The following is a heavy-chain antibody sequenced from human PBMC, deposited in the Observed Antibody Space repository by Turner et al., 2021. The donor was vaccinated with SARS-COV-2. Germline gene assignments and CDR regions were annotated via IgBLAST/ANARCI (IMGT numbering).Heavy chain of an antibody. V-gene: IGHV3-53*01. CDR2: IYSGGST. Sequence: EVQLVEPGGGLIQPGGSLRLSCAASGFVVSSNSMNWVRQAPGKGLEWISVIYSGGSTYYADSVKGRFTISRDSSKNTLYLQMNSLRAEDTAVYYCARPFGTAVVPPSWGQGTTVTVSS. J-gene: IGHJ6*02. CDR3: ARPFGTAVVPPS. CDR1: GFVVSSNS. D-gene: IGHD2-2*01.